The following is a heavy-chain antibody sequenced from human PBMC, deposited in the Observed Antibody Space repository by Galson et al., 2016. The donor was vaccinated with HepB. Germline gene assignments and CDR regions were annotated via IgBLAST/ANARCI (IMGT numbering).Heavy chain of an antibody. CDR1: GFTFSTYS. Sequence: SLRLSCAASGFTFSTYSMNWARQAPGKGLEWVSYISSRSSTVYYADSLKGRFTISRDNAKNSLSLQMNSLRDEDTAVFYCARDGGRGYTYGYFDYWGRGTLVTVSS. CDR2: ISSRSSTV. D-gene: IGHD5-18*01. CDR3: ARDGGRGYTYGYFDY. J-gene: IGHJ4*02. V-gene: IGHV3-48*02.